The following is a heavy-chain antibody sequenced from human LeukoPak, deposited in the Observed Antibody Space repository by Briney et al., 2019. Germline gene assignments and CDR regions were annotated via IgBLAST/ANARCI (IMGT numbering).Heavy chain of an antibody. CDR1: GGTFSSYA. Sequence: ASVKVSCKASGGTFSSYATSWVRQAPGQGLEWMGGIIPIFGTANYAQKFQGRVTITADKSTSTAYMELSSLRSEDTAVYYCARSGYSDSPFDYWGQGTLVTVSS. D-gene: IGHD5-18*01. CDR3: ARSGYSDSPFDY. CDR2: IIPIFGTA. V-gene: IGHV1-69*06. J-gene: IGHJ4*02.